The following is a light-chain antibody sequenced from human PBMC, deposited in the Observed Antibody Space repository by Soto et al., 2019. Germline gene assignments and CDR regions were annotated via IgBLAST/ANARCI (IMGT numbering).Light chain of an antibody. J-gene: IGKJ2*02. V-gene: IGKV1-33*01. CDR2: AAS. CDR1: QGIKNY. Sequence: DIQMTQSPSSLSASVGDRVTITCQASQGIKNYLNWYQQKPGKAPKLLIYAASNLETGVPSRFSGSGSVTDFTLTINSLQPEDIATYYCQQYDNVPSTFGQGTKLEIK. CDR3: QQYDNVPST.